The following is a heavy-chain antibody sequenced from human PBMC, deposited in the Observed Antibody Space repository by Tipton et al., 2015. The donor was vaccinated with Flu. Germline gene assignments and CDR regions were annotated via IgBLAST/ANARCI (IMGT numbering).Heavy chain of an antibody. CDR3: VRQYDLLTHYYYGVDV. Sequence: QLVQSGAEVKKAGESLKISCKGSGYTFSNDWIGWVRQRPGKGLEWMGIIYPGDSDTRYSPSFQGQVTISVDKSISTAYLQWSSLRASDTAMYYCVRQYDLLTHYYYGVDVWGQGTTVTVSS. V-gene: IGHV5-51*01. J-gene: IGHJ6*02. D-gene: IGHD3-9*01. CDR2: IYPGDSDT. CDR1: GYTFSNDW.